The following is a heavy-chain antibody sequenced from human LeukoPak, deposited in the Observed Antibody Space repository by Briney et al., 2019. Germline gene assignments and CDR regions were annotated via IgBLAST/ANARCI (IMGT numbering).Heavy chain of an antibody. CDR3: ASSGYDLRTTYNWFDP. CDR2: INPNSGGT. Sequence: GASVKVSCKASGYTFTGYYMHWVRQAPGQGLEWMGWINPNSGGTNYAQKFQGRVTMTRDTSISTAYMELSRLRSDDTAVYYCASSGYDLRTTYNWFDPWGQGTLVTVSS. CDR1: GYTFTGYY. V-gene: IGHV1-2*02. D-gene: IGHD5-12*01. J-gene: IGHJ5*02.